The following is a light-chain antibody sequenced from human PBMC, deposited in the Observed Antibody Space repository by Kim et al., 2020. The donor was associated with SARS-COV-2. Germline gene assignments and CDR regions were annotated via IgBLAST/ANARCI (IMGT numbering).Light chain of an antibody. CDR3: QQHGSSPIT. J-gene: IGKJ5*01. CDR2: GAF. V-gene: IGKV3-20*01. Sequence: SLSPGERAPLSCRASPRVSSIAWYQQKPGQAPGLLIYGAFTRATGIPDRFSGSGSGTDFTLTISRLEPEDFAVYFCQQHGSSPITFGQGTRLEIK. CDR1: PRVSS.